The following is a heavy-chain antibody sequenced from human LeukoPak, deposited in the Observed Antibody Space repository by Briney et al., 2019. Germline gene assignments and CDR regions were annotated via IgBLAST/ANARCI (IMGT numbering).Heavy chain of an antibody. V-gene: IGHV7-4-1*02. CDR1: GYTFTDFN. D-gene: IGHD7-27*01. CDR2: INTNTGNP. CDR3: ARVRVFRLTGWDFDY. J-gene: IGHJ4*02. Sequence: ASVKVSCKASGYTFTDFNMHWMRQAPGQGLEWMGWINTNTGNPTYAQGFTGRFVFSLDTSVSTAYLQISSLKAEDTAVYYCARVRVFRLTGWDFDYWGQGTLVTVSS.